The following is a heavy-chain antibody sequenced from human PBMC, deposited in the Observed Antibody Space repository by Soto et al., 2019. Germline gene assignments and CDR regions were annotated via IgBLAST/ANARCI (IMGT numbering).Heavy chain of an antibody. CDR2: ISGYNGNT. CDR3: ARALLKAANGAGVGAHSGFAT. CDR1: GYTFTSYG. V-gene: IGHV1-18*01. Sequence: QVHLVQSGAEVKKPGATVKVSCKASGYTFTSYGIIWVRQAPGQGLERMGWISGYNGNTNCAKKLQGRVTMTRDTDTSTVYMELRSLRSADTAVYSCARALLKAANGAGVGAHSGFATWGQGTLVTVSS. D-gene: IGHD3-10*01. J-gene: IGHJ5*02.